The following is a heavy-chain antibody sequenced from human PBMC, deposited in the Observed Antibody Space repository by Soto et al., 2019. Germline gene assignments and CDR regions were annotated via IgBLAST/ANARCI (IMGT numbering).Heavy chain of an antibody. CDR2: IYYSGST. CDR3: ARSSQSTVTTFAY. CDR1: GGSISSGDYY. D-gene: IGHD4-17*01. V-gene: IGHV4-30-4*01. Sequence: NPSETLSLTCTVSGGSISSGDYYWSWIRQPPGKGLEWIGYIYYSGSTYYNPSLKSRVTISVDTSKNQFSLKLSSVTAADTAVYYCARSSQSTVTTFAYWGQGTLVTVSS. J-gene: IGHJ4*02.